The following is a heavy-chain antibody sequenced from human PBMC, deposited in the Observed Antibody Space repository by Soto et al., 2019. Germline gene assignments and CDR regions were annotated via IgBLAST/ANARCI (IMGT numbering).Heavy chain of an antibody. D-gene: IGHD2-15*01. Sequence: WETRSLSCTVSGGSICSSSYYWGWIRQPPGKGLEWIGSIYYIGSTYYSPSLKSRVTISVDTSKNQFSLKLSSVTAADTAVYYCARRGVARAMDVWGQGTTVTVSS. J-gene: IGHJ6*02. CDR2: IYYIGST. V-gene: IGHV4-39*01. CDR1: GGSICSSSYY. CDR3: ARRGVARAMDV.